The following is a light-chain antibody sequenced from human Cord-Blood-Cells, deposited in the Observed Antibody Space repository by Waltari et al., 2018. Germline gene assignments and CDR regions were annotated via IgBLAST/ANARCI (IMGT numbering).Light chain of an antibody. J-gene: IGLJ2*01. V-gene: IGLV2-14*01. CDR2: DVS. CDR1: TSDVGGYNY. CDR3: SSYTSSSTVV. Sequence: QSALTQPASVSGSPGQSLTLSCTGTTSDVGGYNYVSWYQQHPDKAPKLMIYDVSNRPSGVSNRFSGSKSGNTASLTISGLQAEDEADYYCSSYTSSSTVVFGGGTKLTVL.